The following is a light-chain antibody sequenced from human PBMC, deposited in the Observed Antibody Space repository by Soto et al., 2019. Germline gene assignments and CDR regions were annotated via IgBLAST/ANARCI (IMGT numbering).Light chain of an antibody. CDR2: DAS. V-gene: IGKV1-5*01. CDR1: QSISSW. J-gene: IGKJ1*01. Sequence: DIQMTQSPSTLSASVGDRFTIXXRASQSISSWLAWYQQKPGKAPKXMIYDASSLESGVPSRFSGSGSGTEFTLTISSLKPDDFATYYCQQYQSYSRTFGQGTKVDIK. CDR3: QQYQSYSRT.